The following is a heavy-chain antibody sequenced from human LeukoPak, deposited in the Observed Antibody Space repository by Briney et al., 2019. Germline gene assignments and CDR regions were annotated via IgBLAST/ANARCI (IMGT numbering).Heavy chain of an antibody. D-gene: IGHD4-17*01. Sequence: SETLSLTCAVYGGSFSGYYWSWIRQPPGKGLEWIGEINHSGSTNYNPSLKSRVTISVDTSKNQFSLKLSSVTAADTAVYYCARGSAYGDYYWFDPWGQGTLVTVSS. CDR1: GGSFSGYY. J-gene: IGHJ5*02. CDR2: INHSGST. CDR3: ARGSAYGDYYWFDP. V-gene: IGHV4-34*01.